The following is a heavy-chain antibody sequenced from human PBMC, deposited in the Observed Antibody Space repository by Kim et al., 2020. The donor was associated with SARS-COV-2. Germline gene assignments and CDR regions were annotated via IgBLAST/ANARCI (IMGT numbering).Heavy chain of an antibody. CDR3: AREGGIIVVVTADPGTDDAFDI. V-gene: IGHV3-30-3*01. J-gene: IGHJ3*02. Sequence: GGSLRLSCAASGFTFSSYAMHWVRQAPGKGLEWVAVISYDGSNKYYADSVKGRFTISRDNSKNTLYLQMNSLRAEDTAVYYCAREGGIIVVVTADPGTDDAFDIWGQGTMVTVSS. CDR2: ISYDGSNK. CDR1: GFTFSSYA. D-gene: IGHD2-21*02.